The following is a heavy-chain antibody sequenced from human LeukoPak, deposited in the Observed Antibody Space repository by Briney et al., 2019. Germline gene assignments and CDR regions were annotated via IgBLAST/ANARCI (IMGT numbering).Heavy chain of an antibody. CDR1: GGSISSYY. Sequence: SETLSLTCTVSGGSISSYYWNWIRQPPGKGLEWIGYIFYSGRTNYNPSLKSRVTISVDTSKNQFSLKLTSVTAADTAVYYCARDGHSGSFPFDYWGQGTLVTVSS. J-gene: IGHJ4*02. CDR3: ARDGHSGSFPFDY. D-gene: IGHD1-26*01. V-gene: IGHV4-59*12. CDR2: IFYSGRT.